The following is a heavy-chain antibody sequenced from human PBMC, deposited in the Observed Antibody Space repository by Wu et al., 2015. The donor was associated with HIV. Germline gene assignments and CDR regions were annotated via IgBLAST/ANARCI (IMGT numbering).Heavy chain of an antibody. D-gene: IGHD2-15*01. CDR1: GGTFSSYA. CDR2: IIPIFGTA. V-gene: IGHV1-69*12. J-gene: IGHJ6*03. CDR3: ARGPRLLGWHPHYYYYYMDV. Sequence: QVQLVQSGAEVKKPGSSVKVSCKASGGTFSSYAISWVRQAPGQGLEWMGGIIPIFGTANYAQKFQGRVTITADESTSTAYMELSSLRSEDTAVYYCARGPRLLGWHPHYYYYYMDVVGTKGPRSPSP.